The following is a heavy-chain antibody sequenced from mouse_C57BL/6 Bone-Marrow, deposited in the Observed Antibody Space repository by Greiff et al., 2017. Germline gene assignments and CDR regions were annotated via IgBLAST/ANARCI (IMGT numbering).Heavy chain of an antibody. Sequence: EVKLVESGGGLVKPGGSLKLSCAASGFTFSSYAMSWVRQTPEKRLEWVATISDGGSYTYYPDNVKGRFTISRDNAKNNLYLQMSHLKSEDTAMDYCARDRINGNLFDYWGQGTTLTVSS. CDR1: GFTFSSYA. CDR2: ISDGGSYT. J-gene: IGHJ2*01. D-gene: IGHD2-1*01. V-gene: IGHV5-4*01. CDR3: ARDRINGNLFDY.